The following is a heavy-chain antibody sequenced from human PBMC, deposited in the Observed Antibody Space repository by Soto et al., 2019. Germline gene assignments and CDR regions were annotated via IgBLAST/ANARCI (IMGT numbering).Heavy chain of an antibody. J-gene: IGHJ6*04. Sequence: QVQLVQSGAEVKKPGASVKVSCKASGYTFTSYGISWVRQAPGQGLEWMGWISAYNGNTNYAQTLQGRVTMTTDTSTSKAYMWLRSLTSDDTAVYYCARTDYGDYYGMDVWGEGTTVTDSS. CDR2: ISAYNGNT. CDR1: GYTFTSYG. V-gene: IGHV1-18*01. CDR3: ARTDYGDYYGMDV. D-gene: IGHD4-17*01.